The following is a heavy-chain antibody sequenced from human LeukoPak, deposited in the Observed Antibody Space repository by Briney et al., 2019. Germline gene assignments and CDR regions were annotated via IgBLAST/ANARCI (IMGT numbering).Heavy chain of an antibody. CDR3: ARVYSNFIRSGDHAFDI. CDR1: GYTFTGFY. V-gene: IGHV1-2*02. Sequence: ASVKVSCKASGYTFTGFYMHWVRQAPGQGLEWMGWINPNSGGTNYAQKFQGRVTMTRDTSISTAYMELSRLRSDDTAVYYCARVYSNFIRSGDHAFDIWGQGTMVSVSS. CDR2: INPNSGGT. D-gene: IGHD4-11*01. J-gene: IGHJ3*02.